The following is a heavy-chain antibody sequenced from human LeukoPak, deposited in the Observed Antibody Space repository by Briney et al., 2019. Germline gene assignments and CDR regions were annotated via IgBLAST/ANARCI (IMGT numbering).Heavy chain of an antibody. J-gene: IGHJ4*02. Sequence: SETLSLTCGVSGGSISTYYWSWIRQPPGKGLEWIGYVHYSGSTNSNPSLKSRVTISVDTSQDQFSPKLRSVHAADTAVYYCARTHGGTYTEGYFFDYWGQGTLVPVSS. D-gene: IGHD1-26*01. CDR1: GGSISTYY. CDR2: VHYSGST. CDR3: ARTHGGTYTEGYFFDY. V-gene: IGHV4-59*01.